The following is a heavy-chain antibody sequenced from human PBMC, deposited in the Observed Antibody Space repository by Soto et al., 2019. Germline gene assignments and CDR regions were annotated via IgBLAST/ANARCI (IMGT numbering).Heavy chain of an antibody. CDR2: ITYSGGDT. Sequence: PXGSLRLSCASSVFIFGSFAMSCVRDSPGKGLEGVSVITYSGGDTLYADSVKGRFTISRDNYKNILYLQMNGLRAEDAAIYYCAKTSGVSYPARRVFDYLGQGTRVIVSS. D-gene: IGHD1-26*01. CDR3: AKTSGVSYPARRVFDY. J-gene: IGHJ4*02. V-gene: IGHV3-23*01. CDR1: VFIFGSFA.